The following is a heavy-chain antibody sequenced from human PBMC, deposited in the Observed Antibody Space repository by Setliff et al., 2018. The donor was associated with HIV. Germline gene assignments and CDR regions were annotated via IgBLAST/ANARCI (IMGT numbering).Heavy chain of an antibody. CDR3: ARTLIAAAGTFGY. Sequence: SETLSLTCAVSGGSISSSNWWSWVRQPPGKGLEWIGEIYHSGSTNYNPSLKSRVTISVDKSKNQFSLKLRSVTAADTAVYYCARTLIAAAGTFGYWGQGTLVTGSS. CDR2: IYHSGST. CDR1: GGSISSSNW. J-gene: IGHJ4*02. D-gene: IGHD6-13*01. V-gene: IGHV4-4*02.